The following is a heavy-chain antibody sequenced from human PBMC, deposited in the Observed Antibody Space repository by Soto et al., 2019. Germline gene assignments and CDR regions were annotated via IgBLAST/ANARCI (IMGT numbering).Heavy chain of an antibody. CDR3: AKVGPYDSGSYMFRYNWFGP. CDR1: GGTFSSYA. J-gene: IGHJ5*02. V-gene: IGHV1-69*13. D-gene: IGHD3-10*01. Sequence: SVNVSCKASGGTFSSYAISWVRQATGQGLEWMGGIIPIFGTANYAQKFQGRVTITADESTSTAYMDLQMNSLRAEDTAVYYCAKVGPYDSGSYMFRYNWFGPWGPGTLVTVSS. CDR2: IIPIFGTA.